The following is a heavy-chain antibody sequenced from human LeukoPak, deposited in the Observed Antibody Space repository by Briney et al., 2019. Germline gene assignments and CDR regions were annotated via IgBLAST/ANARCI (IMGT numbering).Heavy chain of an antibody. J-gene: IGHJ4*02. D-gene: IGHD3-22*01. CDR2: ISSSGSMI. Sequence: GGSLRLSCAASGFTFSSYEMNWVRQAPGKGLEWVSYISSSGSMISDADSVKGRFTISRDNAKKSLYLQMNSLRAEDTAVYYCAKAYGTNGYYQLPIDFWGQGTLVTVSS. V-gene: IGHV3-48*03. CDR1: GFTFSSYE. CDR3: AKAYGTNGYYQLPIDF.